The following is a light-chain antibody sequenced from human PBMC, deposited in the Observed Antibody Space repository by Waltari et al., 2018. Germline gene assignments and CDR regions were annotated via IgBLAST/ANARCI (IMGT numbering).Light chain of an antibody. CDR3: ATWDNSRTEVV. Sequence: YNHHPGSAPQQLLYDNHKRPPVIPYRFSASRTCTSATLGITVLQIGDEADYYCATWDNSRTEVVFGGGTKLTVL. CDR2: DNH. J-gene: IGLJ2*01. V-gene: IGLV1-51*01.